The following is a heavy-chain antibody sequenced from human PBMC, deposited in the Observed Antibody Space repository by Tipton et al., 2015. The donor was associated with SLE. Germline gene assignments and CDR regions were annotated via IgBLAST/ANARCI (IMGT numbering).Heavy chain of an antibody. CDR3: ARDLAYCSSTSCFDYFDY. D-gene: IGHD2-2*01. CDR1: GGSISSGSYY. V-gene: IGHV4-61*02. CDR2: IYTSGST. J-gene: IGHJ4*02. Sequence: TLSLTCTVSGGSISSGSYYWRWIRQPVGKGLEWIGRIYTSGSTNYNPSLKSRVTISVDTSKNQFSLKLSFVTAADTAVYYCARDLAYCSSTSCFDYFDYWGQGTLVTVSS.